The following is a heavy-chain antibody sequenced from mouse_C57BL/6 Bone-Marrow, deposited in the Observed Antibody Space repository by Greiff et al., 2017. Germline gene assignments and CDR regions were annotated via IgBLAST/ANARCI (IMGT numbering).Heavy chain of an antibody. J-gene: IGHJ1*03. CDR3: ARWGTPRYFDV. CDR2: INPYNGGT. Sequence: VQLQQSGPVLVKPGASVKMSCKASGYTFTDYYMNWVKQSHGKSLEWIGVINPYNGGTSYNQKFKGKATLTVDKSSSTAYMELNSLTSEDSAVYYCARWGTPRYFDVWGTGTTVTVSS. V-gene: IGHV1-19*01. D-gene: IGHD2-14*01. CDR1: GYTFTDYY.